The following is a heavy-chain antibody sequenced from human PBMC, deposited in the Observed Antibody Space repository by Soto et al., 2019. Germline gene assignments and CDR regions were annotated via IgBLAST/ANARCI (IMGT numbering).Heavy chain of an antibody. Sequence: SVKVSCKASGGTFSSYAISWVRQAPGQGLEWMGGIIPIFGTANYAQKFQGRVTITADESTSTAYMELSSLRSEDTAVYYCARGSRYETNWFDPWGQGTLVTVSS. CDR1: GGTFSSYA. V-gene: IGHV1-69*13. CDR2: IIPIFGTA. D-gene: IGHD5-12*01. J-gene: IGHJ5*02. CDR3: ARGSRYETNWFDP.